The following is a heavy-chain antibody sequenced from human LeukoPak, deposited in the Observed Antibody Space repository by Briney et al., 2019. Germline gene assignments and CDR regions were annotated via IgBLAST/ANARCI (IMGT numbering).Heavy chain of an antibody. CDR2: IKQDGREK. CDR1: GFNFNSCW. Sequence: GGSLRLSCAASGFNFNSCWMRWVRQAPGKGLEWVAHIKQDGREKHYVDSVKGRFTISRDNAKNSLYLEMNSLRVEDTAVYYCARATQGYFDYWGQGALVTVSS. CDR3: ARATQGYFDY. J-gene: IGHJ4*02. V-gene: IGHV3-7*04.